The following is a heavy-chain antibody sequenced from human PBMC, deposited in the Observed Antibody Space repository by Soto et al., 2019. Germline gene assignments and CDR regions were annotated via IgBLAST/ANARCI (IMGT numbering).Heavy chain of an antibody. CDR1: GFTVSSYW. D-gene: IGHD3-22*01. V-gene: IGHV3-7*04. Sequence: GGSLRLSCAASGFTVSSYWMSWVRQAPGKGLEWVANIKQDGSEKYYVDSVKGRFTISRDNAKNSLYLQMNSLRAEDTAVYYCARENPNSSGYYLLAYWGQGTLVTVSS. CDR3: ARENPNSSGYYLLAY. J-gene: IGHJ4*02. CDR2: IKQDGSEK.